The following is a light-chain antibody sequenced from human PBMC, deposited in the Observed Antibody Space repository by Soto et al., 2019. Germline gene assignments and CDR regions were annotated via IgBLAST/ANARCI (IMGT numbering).Light chain of an antibody. V-gene: IGLV2-14*01. CDR3: QSYDSGLRGSV. CDR1: SSDVGGYNY. J-gene: IGLJ2*01. CDR2: EVS. Sequence: QSVLTQPASVSGSPGQSITISCTGTSSDVGGYNYVSWYQQHPGKAPKLMIYEVSNRPSGVSNRFSGSKSGNTASLTISGLQAEDEADYYCQSYDSGLRGSVFGGGTKLTVL.